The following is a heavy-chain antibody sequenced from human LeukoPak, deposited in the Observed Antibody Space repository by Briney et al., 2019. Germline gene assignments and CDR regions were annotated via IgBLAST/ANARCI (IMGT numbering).Heavy chain of an antibody. D-gene: IGHD2-21*02. CDR1: GFTFSSYA. J-gene: IGHJ4*02. V-gene: IGHV3-30*01. Sequence: GGSLRLSCAASGFTFSSYAMHWVRQAPGKGLEWVAVISYDGSNKYYADSVKGRFTISRDNSKNTLYLQMNSLRAEDTAVYYCARDVRRPRDVVVTSDDLDYWGQGTLVTVSS. CDR3: ARDVRRPRDVVVTSDDLDY. CDR2: ISYDGSNK.